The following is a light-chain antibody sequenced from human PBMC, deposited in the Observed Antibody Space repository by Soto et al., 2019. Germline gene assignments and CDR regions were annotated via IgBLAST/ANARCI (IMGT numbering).Light chain of an antibody. J-gene: IGKJ4*01. Sequence: DLQLTQSPSFLSASVGDRVTITCRASQGMTNSLAWYQQKPGKATNLLIYTASSLQGGVPSRVSSSGSGTEFTLTISSLQTEDFATYYCQQLTSNPLTFGGGTKVEIK. V-gene: IGKV1-9*01. CDR2: TAS. CDR1: QGMTNS. CDR3: QQLTSNPLT.